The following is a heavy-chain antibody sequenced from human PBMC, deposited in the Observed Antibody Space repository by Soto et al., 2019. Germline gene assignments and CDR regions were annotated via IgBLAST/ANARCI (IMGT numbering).Heavy chain of an antibody. CDR2: INHSGNT. Sequence: SETLSLTCAVYGGSFSGYYWSWIRQPPGKGLVWIGGINHSGNTNQNPSLQTRVTISVDTSKNQFSLRLRSVTAADTAVYYCARDRCSGGSCQNYYYGMDVWGQGATVTVSS. J-gene: IGHJ6*02. V-gene: IGHV4-34*01. CDR1: GGSFSGYY. D-gene: IGHD2-15*01. CDR3: ARDRCSGGSCQNYYYGMDV.